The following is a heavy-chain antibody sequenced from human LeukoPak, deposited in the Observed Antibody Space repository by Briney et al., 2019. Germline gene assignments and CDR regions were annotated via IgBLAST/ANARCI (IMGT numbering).Heavy chain of an antibody. D-gene: IGHD1-26*01. Sequence: GASLKVSCKASGYTFNSYGISWVRQAPGQGLEWRGWVSAKNGTTNYAQNVQGRVTITTDTSKSTASLEMKSLRSDDAAVYYCARLLPQKWELPGKWFDPWGQGTLVTVSS. CDR3: ARLLPQKWELPGKWFDP. CDR1: GYTFNSYG. J-gene: IGHJ5*02. V-gene: IGHV1-18*01. CDR2: VSAKNGTT.